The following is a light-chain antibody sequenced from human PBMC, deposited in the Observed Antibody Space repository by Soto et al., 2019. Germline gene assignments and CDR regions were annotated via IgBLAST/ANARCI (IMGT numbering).Light chain of an antibody. CDR1: QSVSSN. CDR3: QQSSDWPPIT. J-gene: IGKJ5*01. V-gene: IGKV3D-15*01. Sequence: EIVMTQSPGTLYVSPGERATLSCRASQSVSSNLAWYQQRPGQPPRLLIYGASTRATGIPARFSGSGSGTEFTLTISSLQSEDFEVYFCQQSSDWPPITFGQGTRLEVK. CDR2: GAS.